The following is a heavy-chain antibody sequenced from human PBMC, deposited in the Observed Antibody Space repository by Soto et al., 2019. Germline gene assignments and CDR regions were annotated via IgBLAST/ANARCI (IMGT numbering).Heavy chain of an antibody. CDR3: ARPPYSSGWNNWFDP. D-gene: IGHD6-19*01. Sequence: ASVKVSCKASGYTFTSYAMHWVRQAPGQRLEWMGWINAGNGNTKYSQKFQGRVTITRDTSASIAYMELSSLRSEDTAVYYCARPPYSSGWNNWFDPWGQGTLVTVSS. CDR1: GYTFTSYA. CDR2: INAGNGNT. V-gene: IGHV1-3*01. J-gene: IGHJ5*02.